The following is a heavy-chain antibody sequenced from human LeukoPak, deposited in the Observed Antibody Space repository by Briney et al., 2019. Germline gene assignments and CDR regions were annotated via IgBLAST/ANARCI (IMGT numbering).Heavy chain of an antibody. CDR3: ATNYGSGSYYYFDY. CDR1: GGSISSSSYY. Sequence: NSSETLSLTCTVSGGSISSSSYYWGWIRQPPGKGLEWIGSIYYSGSTYYNPSLKSRVTISVDTSKNQFCLKLSSVTAADTAVYYCATNYGSGSYYYFDYWGQGTLVTVSS. J-gene: IGHJ4*02. V-gene: IGHV4-39*07. CDR2: IYYSGST. D-gene: IGHD3-10*01.